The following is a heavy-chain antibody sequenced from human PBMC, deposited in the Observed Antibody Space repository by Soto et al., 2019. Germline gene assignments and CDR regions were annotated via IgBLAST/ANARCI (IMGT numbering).Heavy chain of an antibody. D-gene: IGHD3-10*01. Sequence: QVQLQESGPGLVKPSGTLSLTCAVSGGSISSSNWWSWVRQPPGKGLEWIGEIYHSGNTNYNPSLRSRVTTAVDKSRNQFSLKLSSGTAADTAVYYCARRWGEGRVDYWGQGTLVTVSS. V-gene: IGHV4-4*02. CDR3: ARRWGEGRVDY. J-gene: IGHJ4*02. CDR1: GGSISSSNW. CDR2: IYHSGNT.